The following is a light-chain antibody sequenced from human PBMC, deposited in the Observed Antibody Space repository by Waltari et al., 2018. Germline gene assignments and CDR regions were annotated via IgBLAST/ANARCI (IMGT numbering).Light chain of an antibody. CDR2: YVS. J-gene: IGLJ3*02. CDR3: SSQSSNNVVL. Sequence: QSALTQPASVSGFPAQSIPISCTGTSSDVGTYNPFPWYQDPPGQRPKAIIYYVSDRPSGVSARFSASKSGNTASLTISGLQAEDEADYYCSSQSSNNVVLFGGGTKVTVL. CDR1: SSDVGTYNP. V-gene: IGLV2-14*03.